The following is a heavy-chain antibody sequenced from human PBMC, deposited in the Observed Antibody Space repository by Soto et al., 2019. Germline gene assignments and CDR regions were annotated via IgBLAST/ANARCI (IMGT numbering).Heavy chain of an antibody. CDR2: IIPILGIA. Sequence: SVKVSCKASGGTFSSYTISWVRQAPGQGLEWMGRIIPILGIANYAQKFQGRVTITADKSTSTAYMELSSLRSEDTAVYYCARDHGTLPDRFDPWGQGTLVTVSS. D-gene: IGHD6-13*01. V-gene: IGHV1-69*04. CDR1: GGTFSSYT. J-gene: IGHJ5*02. CDR3: ARDHGTLPDRFDP.